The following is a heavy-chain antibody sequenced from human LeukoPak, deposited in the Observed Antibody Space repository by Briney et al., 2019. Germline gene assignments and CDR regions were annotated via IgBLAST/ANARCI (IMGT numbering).Heavy chain of an antibody. CDR2: IYYSGST. D-gene: IGHD3-22*01. V-gene: IGHV4-59*01. Sequence: SETLSLTCTVSGGSISSYYWSWIRQPPGKGLEWIGYIYYSGSTNYNPSLKSRVTISVDTSKNQFSLKLSSVTAADTAVYYCARVYYYDSSGYYPEYYFDYRGQGTLVTVSS. CDR3: ARVYYYDSSGYYPEYYFDY. J-gene: IGHJ4*02. CDR1: GGSISSYY.